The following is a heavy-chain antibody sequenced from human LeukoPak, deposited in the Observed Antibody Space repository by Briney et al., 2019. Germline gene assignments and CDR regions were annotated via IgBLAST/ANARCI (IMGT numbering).Heavy chain of an antibody. CDR2: IYHTGAT. V-gene: IGHV4-38-2*02. CDR3: ARDLGLTISDDWFDP. Sequence: SETLSLTCAVSGYSISSVYFWVWIRQPPGKGLEWIGSIYHTGATYYNPSLRSPVTISVDTSKNEFSLELNSVTAADTAVYYCARDLGLTISDDWFDPWGQGTLVTVSS. CDR1: GYSISSVYF. J-gene: IGHJ5*02. D-gene: IGHD3-9*01.